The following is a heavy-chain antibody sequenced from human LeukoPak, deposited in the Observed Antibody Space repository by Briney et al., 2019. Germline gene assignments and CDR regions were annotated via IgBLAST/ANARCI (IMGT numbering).Heavy chain of an antibody. CDR2: INHSGST. CDR1: GGSFSGYY. CDR3: ARGLGIVDY. D-gene: IGHD1-26*01. J-gene: IGHJ4*02. V-gene: IGHV4-34*01. Sequence: SETLSLTCAVYGGSFSGYYWSWIRQPPGKGLEWIGEINHSGSTNYNPSLKSRVTISVDTSKNQFSLKLSSVTAADTAVYYCARGLGIVDYWGQGTLVTVSS.